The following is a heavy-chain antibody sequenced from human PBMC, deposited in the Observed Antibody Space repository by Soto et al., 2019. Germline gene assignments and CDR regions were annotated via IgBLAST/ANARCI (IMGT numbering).Heavy chain of an antibody. V-gene: IGHV1-2*02. D-gene: IGHD2-15*01. J-gene: IGHJ6*02. CDR2: INPNSGGT. CDR3: ARRRSACSGGSCPGGMDV. CDR1: GYTFTGYY. Sequence: ASVKVSCKASGYTFTGYYMHWVRQAPGQGLGWMGWINPNSGGTNYAQKFQGRVTMTRDTSISTAYMELSRLRSDDTAVYYCARRRSACSGGSCPGGMDVWGQGTTVTVSS.